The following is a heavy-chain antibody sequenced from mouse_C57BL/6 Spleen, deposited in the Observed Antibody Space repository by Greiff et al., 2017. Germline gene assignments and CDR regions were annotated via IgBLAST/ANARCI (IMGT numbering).Heavy chain of an antibody. CDR3: AFSNLYYFDY. CDR1: GYSITSGYY. V-gene: IGHV3-6*01. D-gene: IGHD2-5*01. J-gene: IGHJ2*01. Sequence: EVKLMESGPGLVKPSQSLSLTCSVTGYSITSGYYWNWIRQFPGNKLEWMGYISYDGSNNYNPSLKNRISITRDTAKNQFFLKLNSVTTEYTATYCCAFSNLYYFDYWGQGTTLTVSS. CDR2: ISYDGSN.